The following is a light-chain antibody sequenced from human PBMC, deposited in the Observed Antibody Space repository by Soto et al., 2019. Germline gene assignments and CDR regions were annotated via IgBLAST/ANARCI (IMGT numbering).Light chain of an antibody. V-gene: IGKV1-27*01. CDR3: QKYDRAPRT. CDR1: HAISNY. J-gene: IGKJ1*01. Sequence: DIQMTQSPPSLSASVGDRVTITCRASHAISNYLAWYQQKPGKVPELLIYAASTLQSGVPSRFSGSGSGTDFTLTISSLQPADVATYYCQKYDRAPRTFGQGTKVEIK. CDR2: AAS.